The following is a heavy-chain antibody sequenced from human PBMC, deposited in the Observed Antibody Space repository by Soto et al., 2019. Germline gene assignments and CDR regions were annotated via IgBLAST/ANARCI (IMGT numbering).Heavy chain of an antibody. Sequence: EVQLVESGGGLVQPGGSLRLSCAASGFTFSSYWMSWVRQAPGKGLEWVANIKQDGSEKYYVDYVKGRFTISRDNAKNSLYLQMNSLRAEDTAVYYCARTPKELPLVPLDYWGQGTLVTVSS. CDR3: ARTPKELPLVPLDY. CDR1: GFTFSSYW. J-gene: IGHJ4*02. V-gene: IGHV3-7*01. D-gene: IGHD1-26*01. CDR2: IKQDGSEK.